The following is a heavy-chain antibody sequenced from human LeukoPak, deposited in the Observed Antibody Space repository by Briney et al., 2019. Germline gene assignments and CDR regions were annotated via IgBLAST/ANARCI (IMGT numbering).Heavy chain of an antibody. CDR3: TTSLDFFDY. V-gene: IGHV3-21*03. D-gene: IGHD2/OR15-2a*01. Sequence: TGGSLRLSCAASGFTFSSYNMNWVRQAPGKGLEWISSISLSSGYMYYADSVKGRFTISRDNSKNTLYLQMNSLRAEDTAVYYCTTSLDFFDYWGQGTLVTVSS. CDR2: ISLSSGYM. J-gene: IGHJ4*02. CDR1: GFTFSSYN.